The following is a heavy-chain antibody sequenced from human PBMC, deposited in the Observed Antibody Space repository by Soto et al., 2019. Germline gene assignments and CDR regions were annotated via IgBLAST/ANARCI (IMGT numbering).Heavy chain of an antibody. V-gene: IGHV4-59*08. CDR2: IYYSGST. D-gene: IGHD3-16*01. CDR1: GGSISSYY. CDR3: ASHDYVWGSHFDY. J-gene: IGHJ4*02. Sequence: PSETLSLTCTVSGGSISSYYWSWIRQPPGKGLEWIGYIYYSGSTNYNPSLKSRVTISVDTSKNQFSLKLSSVTAADTAVYYCASHDYVWGSHFDYWGQGTLVTVSS.